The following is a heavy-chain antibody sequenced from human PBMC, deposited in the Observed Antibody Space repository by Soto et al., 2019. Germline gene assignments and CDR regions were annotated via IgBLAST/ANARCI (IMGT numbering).Heavy chain of an antibody. D-gene: IGHD1-26*01. V-gene: IGHV1-2*02. CDR2: INPNSGDT. CDR3: ASVNSGSYHHGLFDY. J-gene: IGHJ4*02. Sequence: ASVKVSCKASGYTFTAHYMNWVRQAPGQGLEWMGWINPNSGDTKYGEKFQGRVTMTRDTSISTAYMESSSLRSDDTAVYYCASVNSGSYHHGLFDYWGQGALVTVSS. CDR1: GYTFTAHY.